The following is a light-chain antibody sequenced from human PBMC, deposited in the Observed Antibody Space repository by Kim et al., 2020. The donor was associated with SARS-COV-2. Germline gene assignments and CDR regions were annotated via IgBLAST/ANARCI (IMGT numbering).Light chain of an antibody. CDR1: QGVSSY. Sequence: PGKRAPFSCRASQGVSSYLAWYQQKPGQAPRLLIYDASNRATGIPARFSGSGSGTDFTLTISSLEPEDFAVYYCQQRSNWPLTFGGGTKVDIK. CDR3: QQRSNWPLT. J-gene: IGKJ4*01. V-gene: IGKV3-11*01. CDR2: DAS.